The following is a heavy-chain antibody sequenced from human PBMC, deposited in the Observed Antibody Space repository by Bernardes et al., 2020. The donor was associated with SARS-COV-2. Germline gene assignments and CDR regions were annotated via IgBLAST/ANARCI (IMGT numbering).Heavy chain of an antibody. V-gene: IGHV1-69*15. J-gene: IGHJ4*02. CDR1: GGTFSNSA. D-gene: IGHD2-15*01. CDR3: ARMSGHCRGASCYPGQYYFDY. CDR2: IIPIFGSA. Sequence: SVKVSCKASGGTFSNSAISWVRQAPGQGLEWMGRIIPIFGSADYAQQFQDRVTLTADESTNTAYMELSSLRSEDTAVYYCARMSGHCRGASCYPGQYYFDYWGQGTLVTVS.